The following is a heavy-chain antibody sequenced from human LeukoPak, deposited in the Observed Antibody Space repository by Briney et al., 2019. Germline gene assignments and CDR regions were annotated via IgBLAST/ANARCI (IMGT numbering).Heavy chain of an antibody. Sequence: PSETLSLTCAVYGGSFSGYYWSWIRQPPGKGLEWIGEINHSGSTNYNPSLKSRVTISVDTSKNQFSLKLSSVTAADTAVYYCARGRRKTYYYDSSGLRYFDYWGQGTLVTVPS. CDR3: ARGRRKTYYYDSSGLRYFDY. D-gene: IGHD3-22*01. CDR2: INHSGST. V-gene: IGHV4-34*01. CDR1: GGSFSGYY. J-gene: IGHJ4*02.